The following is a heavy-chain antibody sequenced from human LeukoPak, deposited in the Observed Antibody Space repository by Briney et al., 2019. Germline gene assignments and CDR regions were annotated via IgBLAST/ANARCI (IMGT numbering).Heavy chain of an antibody. D-gene: IGHD5/OR15-5a*01. V-gene: IGHV3-23*01. CDR3: AKRLGSYLKP. CDR1: GFTFSSYA. CDR2: ISGSGGST. Sequence: GGSLRLSCTTSGFTFSSYAMSWVRQAPGKGLEWVSAISGSGGSTYYADSVKGRFTISRDNSKNTLYLQMNSLRIDDSAVYYCAKRLGSYLKPWGQGTLVTVSS. J-gene: IGHJ1*01.